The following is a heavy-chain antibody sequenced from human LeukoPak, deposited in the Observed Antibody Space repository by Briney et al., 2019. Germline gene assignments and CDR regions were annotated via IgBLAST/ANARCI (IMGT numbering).Heavy chain of an antibody. V-gene: IGHV1-69*06. CDR1: GGTFSSYA. Sequence: ASVKVSCKASGGTFSSYAISWVRQAPGQGLEWMGGIIPIFGTANYAQKFQGRVTITADKSTSTAYMELSSLRSEDTAVYYCASSSVRLGVFDVWGQGTMVTVSS. CDR3: ASSSVRLGVFDV. CDR2: IIPIFGTA. J-gene: IGHJ3*01. D-gene: IGHD2-8*01.